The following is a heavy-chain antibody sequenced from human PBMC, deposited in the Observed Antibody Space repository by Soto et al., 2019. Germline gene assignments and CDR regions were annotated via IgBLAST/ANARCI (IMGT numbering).Heavy chain of an antibody. CDR3: ATLYSSSLKDYYYYGMDV. J-gene: IGHJ6*02. V-gene: IGHV1-18*03. D-gene: IGHD6-13*01. CDR1: GYTFTSYG. CDR2: ISAYNGNT. Sequence: QVQLVQSGAEVKKPGASVKVSCKASGYTFTSYGISWVRQAPGQGLEWMGWISAYNGNTNYAQKLQGRVTMTTDTSTSTAYMELRSLRSDDMAVYYCATLYSSSLKDYYYYGMDVWGQGTTVTVSS.